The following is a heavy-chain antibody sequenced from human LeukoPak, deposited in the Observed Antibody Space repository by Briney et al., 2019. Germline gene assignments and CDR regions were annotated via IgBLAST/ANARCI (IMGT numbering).Heavy chain of an antibody. CDR1: GYTLTSYG. J-gene: IGHJ1*01. CDR3: ARTPTSLYYYDSSAYFQH. D-gene: IGHD3-22*01. Sequence: GASVKVSCKASGYTLTSYGISWVRQAPGQGLEWMGWISAYNGNTNYAQKLQGRVTMTTDTSTSTAYMELRSLRSDDTAVYYCARTPTSLYYYDSSAYFQHWGQGTLVTVSS. CDR2: ISAYNGNT. V-gene: IGHV1-18*01.